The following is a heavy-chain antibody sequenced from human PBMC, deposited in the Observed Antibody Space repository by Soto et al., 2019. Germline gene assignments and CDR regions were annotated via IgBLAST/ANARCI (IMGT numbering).Heavy chain of an antibody. CDR2: ISYDGSNK. J-gene: IGHJ4*02. Sequence: PGGSLRLSCAASGFTFSSYAMHWVRQAPGKGLEWVAVISYDGSNKYYADSVKGRFTISRDNSKNTLYLQMNSLRAEDTAVYYCAREGPSLVVITTLAYYFDYWGQGTLVTVSS. V-gene: IGHV3-30-3*01. CDR1: GFTFSSYA. D-gene: IGHD3-22*01. CDR3: AREGPSLVVITTLAYYFDY.